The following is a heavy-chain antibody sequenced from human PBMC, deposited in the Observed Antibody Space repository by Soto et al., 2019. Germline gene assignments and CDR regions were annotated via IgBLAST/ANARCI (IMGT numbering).Heavy chain of an antibody. CDR3: ARGLAAAVY. D-gene: IGHD6-13*01. Sequence: QVHLVQSGDEVKKPGASVKVSCKESGYIFINYYIHWVRQTPGQGLEWIGIINPNGGSTNYAHKFGGRVTIARDTSTSTVYMYLSSLRSDDTGVYYCARGLAAAVYWGQGTLVTVSS. CDR1: GYIFINYY. CDR2: INPNGGST. J-gene: IGHJ4*02. V-gene: IGHV1-46*01.